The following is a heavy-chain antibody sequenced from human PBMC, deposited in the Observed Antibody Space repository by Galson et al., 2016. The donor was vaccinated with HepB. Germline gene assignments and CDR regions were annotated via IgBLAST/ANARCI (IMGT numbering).Heavy chain of an antibody. CDR1: GYTFTNHA. Sequence: SVKVSCKASGYTFTNHAMHWVRQAPGQSLEWMGWINTGKGNTKYSQKFQDRVTITRGTSASTGYMELSNLRSEDTAVYFCARLSTSGTYFGYWGQGVLVTVSS. CDR2: INTGKGNT. CDR3: ARLSTSGTYFGY. V-gene: IGHV1-3*04. J-gene: IGHJ4*02. D-gene: IGHD1-26*01.